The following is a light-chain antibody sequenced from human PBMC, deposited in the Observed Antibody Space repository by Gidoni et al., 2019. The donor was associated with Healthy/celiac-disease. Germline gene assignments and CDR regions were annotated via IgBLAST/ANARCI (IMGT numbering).Light chain of an antibody. V-gene: IGLV1-47*02. CDR1: SSNIGSNY. CDR2: SNH. Sequence: QSVLTQPPSASGTPGQRVPISCSGSSSNIGSNYVYWYQQLPGTAPKLLIYSNHQRPSGVPDRFSGSKSGPSASLAISGLRSEDEADYYCAAWDDSLSGNVVFGGGTNLTVL. CDR3: AAWDDSLSGNVV. J-gene: IGLJ2*01.